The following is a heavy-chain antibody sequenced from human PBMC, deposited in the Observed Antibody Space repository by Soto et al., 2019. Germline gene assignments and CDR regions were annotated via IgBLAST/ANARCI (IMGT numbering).Heavy chain of an antibody. CDR1: GGSFSGYY. D-gene: IGHD6-13*01. V-gene: IGHV4-34*01. Sequence: QVQLQQWGAGLLKPSETLSLTCAVYGGSFSGYYWSWIRQPPGKGLEWIGEINHSGSTNYNPSLKSRVTISVDTYKNQFSLKLSSVTAADTAVYYCARGGGVAAAGTVDYWGQGTLVTVSS. CDR3: ARGGGVAAAGTVDY. J-gene: IGHJ4*02. CDR2: INHSGST.